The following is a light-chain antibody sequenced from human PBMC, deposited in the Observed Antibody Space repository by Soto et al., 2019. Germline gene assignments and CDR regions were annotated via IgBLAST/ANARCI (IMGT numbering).Light chain of an antibody. Sequence: DIQMTQSPSTLSASVGDRVTITCRASQGINNWLAWYQQKPGKAPKVLISKASILESGVPSIFSGSGSGTEFTLTINSLQPDDFATYYCQQYNSYPWTFGQGTKVEIK. CDR2: KAS. V-gene: IGKV1-5*03. CDR1: QGINNW. J-gene: IGKJ1*01. CDR3: QQYNSYPWT.